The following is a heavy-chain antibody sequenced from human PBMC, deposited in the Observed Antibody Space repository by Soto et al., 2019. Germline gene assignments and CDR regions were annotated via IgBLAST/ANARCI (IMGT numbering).Heavy chain of an antibody. CDR1: GFTFSSYW. J-gene: IGHJ1*01. V-gene: IGHV3-74*01. CDR3: ARDWSKDYVWGSYRYTEYFQH. D-gene: IGHD3-16*02. CDR2: INSDGSST. Sequence: GGSLRLSCAASGFTFSSYWMHWVRQAPGKGLVWVSRINSDGSSTSYADSVKGRFTISRDNAKNTLYLQMNSLRAEDTAVYYCARDWSKDYVWGSYRYTEYFQHWGQGTLVTVSS.